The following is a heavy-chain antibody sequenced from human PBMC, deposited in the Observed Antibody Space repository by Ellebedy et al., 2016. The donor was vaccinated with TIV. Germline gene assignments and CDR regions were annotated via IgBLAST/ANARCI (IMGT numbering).Heavy chain of an antibody. CDR3: ARVAITAAVGGGFFDL. CDR1: GGSLTNHF. D-gene: IGHD6-13*01. Sequence: MPSETLSLTCTVSGGSLTNHFWSWIRQPPGKGLEWIASIYYSGTTNYNPALKSRVTISVDTSKNQISLTLMSSVSAADTAVYYCARVAITAAVGGGFFDLWGRGTLVTVSS. J-gene: IGHJ2*01. V-gene: IGHV4-59*11. CDR2: IYYSGTT.